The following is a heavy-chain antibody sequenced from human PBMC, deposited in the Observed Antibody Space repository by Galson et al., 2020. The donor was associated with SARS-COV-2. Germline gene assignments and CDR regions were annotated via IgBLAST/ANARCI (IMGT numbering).Heavy chain of an antibody. V-gene: IGHV4-4*02. CDR2: IYHSGST. CDR3: ARVRRITIFGVVSHFDY. Sequence: SETLSLTCAVSGGSISSSNWWSWVRQPPGKGLEWIGEIYHSGSTNYNPSLKSRVTISVDKSKNQFSLKLSSVTAADTAVYYCARVRRITIFGVVSHFDYWGQGTLVTVSS. J-gene: IGHJ4*02. CDR1: GGSISSSNW. D-gene: IGHD3-3*01.